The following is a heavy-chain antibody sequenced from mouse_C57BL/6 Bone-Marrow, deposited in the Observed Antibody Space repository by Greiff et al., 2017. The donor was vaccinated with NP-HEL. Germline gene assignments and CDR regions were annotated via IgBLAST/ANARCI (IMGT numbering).Heavy chain of an antibody. D-gene: IGHD1-1*01. CDR2: IRSKSNNYAT. J-gene: IGHJ1*03. CDR1: GFSFNTYA. Sequence: EVKVVESGGGLVQPKGSLKLSCAASGFSFNTYAMNWVRQAPGKGLEWVARIRSKSNNYATYYADSVKDRFTISRDDSESMLYLQMNNLKTEDTAMYYCVRHEGSSQGYWYFDVWGTGTTVTVSS. CDR3: VRHEGSSQGYWYFDV. V-gene: IGHV10-1*01.